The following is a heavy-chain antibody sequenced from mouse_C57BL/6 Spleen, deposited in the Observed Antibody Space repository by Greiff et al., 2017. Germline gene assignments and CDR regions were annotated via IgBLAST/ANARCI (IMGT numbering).Heavy chain of an antibody. D-gene: IGHD2-5*01. Sequence: QVQLQQSGAELARPGASVKLSCKASGYPFTSYGISWVKQRPGQGLEWIGEIYPRSGNTYYNEKFKGKATLTADKSSSTAYMGLRSLTSEDSAVYCWARGNYSNSWFAYWGQGTLVTVSA. CDR1: GYPFTSYG. CDR2: IYPRSGNT. J-gene: IGHJ3*01. CDR3: ARGNYSNSWFAY. V-gene: IGHV1-81*01.